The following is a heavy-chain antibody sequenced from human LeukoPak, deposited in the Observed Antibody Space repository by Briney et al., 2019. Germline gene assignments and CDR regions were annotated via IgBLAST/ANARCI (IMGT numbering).Heavy chain of an antibody. J-gene: IGHJ4*02. CDR2: INPNSGGT. CDR1: GYTFTGYY. D-gene: IGHD2-15*01. CDR3: ARGVAAPLYYFDY. V-gene: IGHV1-2*02. Sequence: GASVKVSCKASGYTFTGYYMHWVRQAPGQGLEWMGWINPNSGGTNYAQKFQCRVTMTRDTSISTAYMELSRLRSDDTVVYYCARGVAAPLYYFDYWGQGTLVTVSS.